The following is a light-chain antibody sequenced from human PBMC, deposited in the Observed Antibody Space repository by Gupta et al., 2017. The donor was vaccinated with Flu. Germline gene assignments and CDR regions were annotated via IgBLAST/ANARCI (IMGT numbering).Light chain of an antibody. Sequence: EILFTQSPATLSWSPGERATLSCRASQNVSSYLAWYQQKPGQAPRLLIYDASNRATGIPARFSGGGSGTDFTLTISSLEPEDFAVYYCQQRSNWPPYTFGQGTKLEIK. CDR1: QNVSSY. CDR3: QQRSNWPPYT. V-gene: IGKV3-11*01. CDR2: DAS. J-gene: IGKJ2*01.